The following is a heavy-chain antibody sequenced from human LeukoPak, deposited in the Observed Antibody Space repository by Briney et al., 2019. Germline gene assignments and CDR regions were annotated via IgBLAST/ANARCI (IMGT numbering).Heavy chain of an antibody. V-gene: IGHV3-30-3*01. Sequence: PGRSLRLSCAASGFTFSSYAMHWVRQAPGKGLEWVTVISYDGSNKYYADSVKDRFTISSDNSKNTLYLQKNSLRAEDTAVYYCARGGVFAFDIWGQGTMVTVSS. D-gene: IGHD3-16*01. CDR2: ISYDGSNK. CDR1: GFTFSSYA. J-gene: IGHJ3*02. CDR3: ARGGVFAFDI.